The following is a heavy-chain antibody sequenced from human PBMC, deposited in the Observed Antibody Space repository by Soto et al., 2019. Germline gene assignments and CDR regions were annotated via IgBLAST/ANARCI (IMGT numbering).Heavy chain of an antibody. Sequence: QVQLVQSGAEVKKPGSSVKVSCKASGGTSTNNATNWVRQPPGQGLEWMGGIIPIFGTSNYAQKFQGRVTITADESTRTAYMELSSLRSEDTAVYYCVRGTMREMATILRDKWFDPWGQGTLVTVSS. CDR1: GGTSTNNA. D-gene: IGHD5-12*01. V-gene: IGHV1-69*01. CDR2: IIPIFGTS. J-gene: IGHJ5*02. CDR3: VRGTMREMATILRDKWFDP.